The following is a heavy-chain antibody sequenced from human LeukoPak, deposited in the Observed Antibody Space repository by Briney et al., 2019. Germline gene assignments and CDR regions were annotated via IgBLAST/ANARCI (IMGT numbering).Heavy chain of an antibody. V-gene: IGHV3-48*01. CDR2: ISSSSSNI. CDR3: ATHSGTPGGGDTFDI. CDR1: GLSFSTYS. Sequence: GGSLRLSCAASGLSFSTYSMHWVRQAPGKGLEWVSYISSSSSNIYYADSVKGRFTISRDNAKNSLYLQMNSLRAEDTAVYYCATHSGTPGGGDTFDIWGQGAMVTVSS. D-gene: IGHD3-10*01. J-gene: IGHJ3*02.